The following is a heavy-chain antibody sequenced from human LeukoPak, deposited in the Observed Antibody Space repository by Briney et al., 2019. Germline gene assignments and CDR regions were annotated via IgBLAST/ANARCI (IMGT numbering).Heavy chain of an antibody. V-gene: IGHV1-18*01. J-gene: IGHJ5*02. Sequence: GASVKVSCKASGYTFTSYGISWVRQAPGQGFEWMGWISAYNGNTNYAQKLQGRVTMTTDTSTSTAYMELRSLRSDDTAVYYCARGGYYGSGSYDWFDPWGQGTLVTVSS. CDR2: ISAYNGNT. CDR3: ARGGYYGSGSYDWFDP. D-gene: IGHD3-10*01. CDR1: GYTFTSYG.